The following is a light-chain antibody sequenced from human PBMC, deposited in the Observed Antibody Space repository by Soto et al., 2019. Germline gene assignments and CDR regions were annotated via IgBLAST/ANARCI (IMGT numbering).Light chain of an antibody. V-gene: IGKV3-11*01. CDR2: DTS. J-gene: IGKJ1*01. Sequence: EILLTQSPATLASSPWERRTLSCRASQTVSNKLAWYQHKPGQAPRLLIYDTSNRATGIPARFSGSGSGTDFTLTISRLEPEDFAVYYCHQRKSWPRTFGQGTQVEIK. CDR1: QTVSNK. CDR3: HQRKSWPRT.